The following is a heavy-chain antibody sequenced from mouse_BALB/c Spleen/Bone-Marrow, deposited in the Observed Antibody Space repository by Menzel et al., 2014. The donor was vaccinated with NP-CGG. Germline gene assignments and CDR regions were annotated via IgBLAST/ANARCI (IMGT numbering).Heavy chain of an antibody. V-gene: IGHV1-14*01. CDR3: ARPYYYGSSGDSWFAY. Sequence: EVQPQESGPELVKPGASVKMSCKASGYTFTSYVMHWVKQKPGQGLEWIGYINPYNDGTKYNEKFKGKATLTSDKSSSTAYMELSSLTSEDSAVYYCARPYYYGSSGDSWFAYWGQGTLVTVSA. CDR2: INPYNDGT. J-gene: IGHJ3*01. D-gene: IGHD1-1*01. CDR1: GYTFTSYV.